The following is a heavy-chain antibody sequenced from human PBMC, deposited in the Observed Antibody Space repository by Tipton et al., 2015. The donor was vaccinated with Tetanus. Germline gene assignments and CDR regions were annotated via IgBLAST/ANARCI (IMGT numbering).Heavy chain of an antibody. CDR2: ISHSSETT. J-gene: IGHJ4*02. V-gene: IGHV3-48*02. Sequence: SLRLSCATSGFIFSTSSLNWVRQAPGRGLEWGSYISHSSETTLYADSVKGRFTISRDNAKKSLFLQMNSLRDDDTAVYYFARDRPTALLSYWGQGPLVTVSS. CDR1: GFIFSTSS. D-gene: IGHD2-21*02. CDR3: ARDRPTALLSY.